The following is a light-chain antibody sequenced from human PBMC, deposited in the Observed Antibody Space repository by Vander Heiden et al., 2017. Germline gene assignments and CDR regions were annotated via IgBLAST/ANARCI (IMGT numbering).Light chain of an antibody. V-gene: IGLV4-60*03. J-gene: IGLJ3*02. CDR1: SVPSSYI. CDR2: LEGSGSY. Sequence: QPVLTHSSSASPSLGSSVKLTCTLHSVPSSYIIACHQQQPGKAPRYLMKLEGSGSYNKGSGGPDRFSGSSSGADRYLTISNLQSEDEADYYCETWDSNTHWVFGGGTKLTVL. CDR3: ETWDSNTHWV.